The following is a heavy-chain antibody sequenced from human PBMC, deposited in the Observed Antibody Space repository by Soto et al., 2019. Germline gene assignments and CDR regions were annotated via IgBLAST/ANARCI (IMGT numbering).Heavy chain of an antibody. J-gene: IGHJ6*02. CDR3: ARGGIAARNYYYYGMDV. D-gene: IGHD6-6*01. V-gene: IGHV1-69*01. Sequence: QVQLVPSGAEVKKPGSSVKVSCKASGGTFSSYAISWVRQAPGQGLEWMGGIIPIFGTANYAQKFQGRVTITADESTSTAYMELSSLRSEDTAVYYCARGGIAARNYYYYGMDVWGQGTTVTVSS. CDR1: GGTFSSYA. CDR2: IIPIFGTA.